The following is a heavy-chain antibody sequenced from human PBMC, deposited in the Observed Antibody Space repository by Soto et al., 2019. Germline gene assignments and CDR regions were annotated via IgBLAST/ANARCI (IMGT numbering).Heavy chain of an antibody. CDR3: ARGLQWEPLDY. Sequence: PGGSLRLSCAASGFTFSSYYMHWVRQATGKGLEWVSAIGTAGDTYYPGSVKGRFTISRENAKNSLYLQMNSLRAEDTAVYYCARGLQWEPLDYRGQGPLVTVSS. CDR1: GFTFSSYY. V-gene: IGHV3-13*01. D-gene: IGHD1-26*01. J-gene: IGHJ4*02. CDR2: IGTAGDT.